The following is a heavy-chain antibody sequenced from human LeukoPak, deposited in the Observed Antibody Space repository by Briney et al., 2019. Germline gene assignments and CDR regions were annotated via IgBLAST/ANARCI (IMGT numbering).Heavy chain of an antibody. V-gene: IGHV1-69*05. J-gene: IGHJ5*02. CDR1: GGTFSSYA. CDR2: IIPIFGTA. CDR3: ARSVRVSTSLLGWFDP. Sequence: ASVKVSCKASGGTFSSYAISWVRQAPGQGLEWMGGIIPIFGTANYAQKFQGRVTITTDESTSTAYMELSSLRSEDTAVYYCARSVRVSTSLLGWFDPWGQGTLVTVSS. D-gene: IGHD2-8*02.